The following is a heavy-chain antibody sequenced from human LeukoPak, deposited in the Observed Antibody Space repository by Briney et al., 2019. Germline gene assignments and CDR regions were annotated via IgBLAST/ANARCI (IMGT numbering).Heavy chain of an antibody. Sequence: SVKVSCKASGGNFSNYAISWVRQAPGHGLEWMGGIIPSFVTANSAQKFQDRVTITADKSTSTVYMNLNSLRSEDTAIYYCARGAYYDMLTGYLHWGQGTLVTVSS. CDR1: GGNFSNYA. CDR2: IIPSFVTA. D-gene: IGHD3-9*01. V-gene: IGHV1-69*06. J-gene: IGHJ1*01. CDR3: ARGAYYDMLTGYLH.